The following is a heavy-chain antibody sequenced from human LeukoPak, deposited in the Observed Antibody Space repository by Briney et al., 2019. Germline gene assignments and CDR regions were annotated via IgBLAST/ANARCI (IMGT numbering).Heavy chain of an antibody. D-gene: IGHD2-2*01. CDR1: GYTFTSYG. CDR3: ARSYCSSTSCSPDWYYYMDV. V-gene: IGHV1-18*01. J-gene: IGHJ6*03. CDR2: ISAYNGNT. Sequence: ASVKVSCKASGYTFTSYGNSWVRQAPGQGLEWMGWISAYNGNTNYAQKLQGRVTMTTDTSTSTAYMELRSLRSDDTAVYYCARSYCSSTSCSPDWYYYMDVWGKGTTVTVSS.